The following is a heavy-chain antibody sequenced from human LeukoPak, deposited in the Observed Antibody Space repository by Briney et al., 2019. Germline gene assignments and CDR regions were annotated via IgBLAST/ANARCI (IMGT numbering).Heavy chain of an antibody. CDR2: ISHEGGNT. D-gene: IGHD2-21*02. J-gene: IGHJ3*01. CDR3: ARDWDPLPTAIGSAAFDL. CDR1: GFIFSNFA. Sequence: GKSLTLSCAASGFIFSNFAMRWVRQAPGKGLEWLAVISHEGGNTNYADSVKGRFTVSRDNSKNTLFLQMNTLKFQDTSLYYCARDWDPLPTAIGSAAFDLWGQGTLVTVSS. V-gene: IGHV3-30-3*01.